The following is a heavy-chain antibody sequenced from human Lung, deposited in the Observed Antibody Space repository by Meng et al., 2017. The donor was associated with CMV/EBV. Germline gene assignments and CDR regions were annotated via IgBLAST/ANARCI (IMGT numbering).Heavy chain of an antibody. CDR3: TRVRRGDSSGYVFGTGYFDL. Sequence: GESLKISCAASGFTVSSNYMNWVRQAPGKGLEWVSVIYSGGITYYADSVKGRFTISRDNSKNTLYLQLNSLRAEDTAVYYCTRVRRGDSSGYVFGTGYFDLWXRGTLVTVSS. D-gene: IGHD3-22*01. CDR2: IYSGGIT. CDR1: GFTVSSNY. V-gene: IGHV3-53*01. J-gene: IGHJ2*01.